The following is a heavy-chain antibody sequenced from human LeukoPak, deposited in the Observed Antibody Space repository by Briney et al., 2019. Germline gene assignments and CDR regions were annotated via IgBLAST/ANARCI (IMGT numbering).Heavy chain of an antibody. CDR3: VRVVEAAAGGGWFDP. D-gene: IGHD6-13*01. J-gene: IGHJ5*02. Sequence: GESLKISCKGSGYSFTSYWIGWVRQMPRKGLEWMGIIYPGDSDTRYSPSFQGQVTISADKSMSTAYLQWSSLKASDTAMYYCVRVVEAAAGGGWFDPWGQGTLVTVSS. V-gene: IGHV5-51*01. CDR2: IYPGDSDT. CDR1: GYSFTSYW.